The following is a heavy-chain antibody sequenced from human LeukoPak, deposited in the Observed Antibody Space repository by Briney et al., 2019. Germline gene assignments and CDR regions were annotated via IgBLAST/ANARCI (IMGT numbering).Heavy chain of an antibody. Sequence: AGGSLRLSCAASGFTFSSYAMNWVRQAPGKGLEWVSSISSSSSYVYYADSVKGRFTISRDNAKNSLYLQMNSLRAEDTAVYYCAREGFGDSSGYYSLDYWGQGTLVTVSS. CDR1: GFTFSSYA. CDR3: AREGFGDSSGYYSLDY. D-gene: IGHD3-22*01. CDR2: ISSSSSYV. V-gene: IGHV3-21*01. J-gene: IGHJ4*02.